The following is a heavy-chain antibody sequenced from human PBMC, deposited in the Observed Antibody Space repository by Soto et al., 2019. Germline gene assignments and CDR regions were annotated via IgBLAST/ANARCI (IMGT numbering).Heavy chain of an antibody. V-gene: IGHV3-48*04. D-gene: IGHD6-13*01. CDR1: GFTFSSYS. J-gene: IGHJ4*02. Sequence: GGSLRLSCAASGFTFSSYSMNWVRQAPGKGLEWVSHISSSRSTIYYADSVKGRFTISRDNAKNTLYLQMNSLRAEDTAVYYCARGTAAAGTDYWGQGTPVTVSS. CDR3: ARGTAAAGTDY. CDR2: ISSSRSTI.